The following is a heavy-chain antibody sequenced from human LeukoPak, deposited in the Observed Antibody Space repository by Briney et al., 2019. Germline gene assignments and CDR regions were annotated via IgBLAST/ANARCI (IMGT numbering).Heavy chain of an antibody. CDR3: AKKGDSGWVFDY. V-gene: IGHV3-23*01. D-gene: IGHD6-19*01. CDR1: GFSFSSYA. CDR2: ISGSGGST. Sequence: GWSLRLSCAASGFSFSSYAMSWLRQAPGKGLERVSGISGSGGSTHYADSVKGQFTISRDNSKNTLWLQMNSLRAEDTALYYCAKKGDSGWVFDYWGQGTLVTVSS. J-gene: IGHJ4*02.